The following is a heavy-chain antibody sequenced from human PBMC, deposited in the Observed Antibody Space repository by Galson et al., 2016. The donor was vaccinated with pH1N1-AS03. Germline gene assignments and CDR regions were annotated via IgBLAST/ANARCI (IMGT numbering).Heavy chain of an antibody. CDR1: GDSVSGSRGVA. CDR2: TFYWFKWSN. V-gene: IGHV6-1*01. Sequence: CAISGDSVSGSRGVAWNWIRQSPSRGLEWLGRTFYWFKWSNDYAESVKSRITIDPGTSNNQFSLHLNSVTPEDTAIYFCARGKNSGFDYWGQGTPVTVSS. D-gene: IGHD3-10*01. J-gene: IGHJ4*02. CDR3: ARGKNSGFDY.